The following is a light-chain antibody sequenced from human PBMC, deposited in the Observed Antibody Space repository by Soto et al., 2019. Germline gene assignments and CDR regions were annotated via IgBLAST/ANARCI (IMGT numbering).Light chain of an antibody. V-gene: IGLV2-14*01. J-gene: IGLJ1*01. CDR3: CSYAGSYTLYV. CDR1: SSDLGGYNF. Sequence: QSALTQPASVSGSPGQSITISCTGTSSDLGGYNFVSWYQHHPGKAPKLMIYQVSNRPSGVSNRFSGSKSGNTASLTISGLQAEDEADYYCCSYAGSYTLYVFGTGTKLTVL. CDR2: QVS.